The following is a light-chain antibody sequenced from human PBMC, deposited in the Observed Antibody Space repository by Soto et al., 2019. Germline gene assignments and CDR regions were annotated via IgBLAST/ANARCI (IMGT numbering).Light chain of an antibody. V-gene: IGLV1-47*01. Sequence: QSVLTQPPSASGTPGQRVSISCSGSGSNIGSNFVYWYQQLPGTAPKLLMYRNNQRPSGVPDRFSGSKSGTSASLAISGLRSEDEGDYYCATWDDTLIGVVFGGGT. CDR1: GSNIGSNF. CDR2: RNN. CDR3: ATWDDTLIGVV. J-gene: IGLJ2*01.